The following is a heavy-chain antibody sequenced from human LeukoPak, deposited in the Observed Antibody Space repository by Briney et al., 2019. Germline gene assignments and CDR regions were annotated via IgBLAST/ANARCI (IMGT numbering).Heavy chain of an antibody. CDR2: INHSGST. D-gene: IGHD1-26*01. Sequence: SETLSLTCAVYGGSFSGYYWSWIRQPPGKGLEWIREINHSGSTNYNPSLKSRVTISVDTSKNQFSLKLSSVTAADTAVYYCARAHSGSYFKQGRYNWFDPWGQGTLVTVSS. CDR1: GGSFSGYY. J-gene: IGHJ5*02. CDR3: ARAHSGSYFKQGRYNWFDP. V-gene: IGHV4-34*01.